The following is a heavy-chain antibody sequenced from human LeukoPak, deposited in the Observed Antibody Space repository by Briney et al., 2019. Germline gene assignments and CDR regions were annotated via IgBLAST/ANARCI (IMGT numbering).Heavy chain of an antibody. Sequence: SETLSLTCTVSAYSISSGYYWGWIRQPPGKGLEWIGSIYHSGSTYYNPSLKSRVTISVDTSKNQFSLKLSSVTAADTAVYYCARDYGDVPDYWGQGTLVTVSS. V-gene: IGHV4-38-2*02. D-gene: IGHD7-27*01. CDR3: ARDYGDVPDY. J-gene: IGHJ4*02. CDR2: IYHSGST. CDR1: AYSISSGYY.